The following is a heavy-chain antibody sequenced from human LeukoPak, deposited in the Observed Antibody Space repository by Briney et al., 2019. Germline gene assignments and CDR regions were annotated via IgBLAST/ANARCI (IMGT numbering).Heavy chain of an antibody. Sequence: ASVKVSCKASVYTFTSYGISWVRQAPGQGLEWMGWISAYNGNTNDAQKLQGRVTMTTDTSTSTAYMELRSLRSDDTAVYYCARDRVYMAAAAPFDYWGQGTLVTVSS. CDR3: ARDRVYMAAAAPFDY. J-gene: IGHJ4*02. CDR1: VYTFTSYG. V-gene: IGHV1-18*01. CDR2: ISAYNGNT. D-gene: IGHD6-13*01.